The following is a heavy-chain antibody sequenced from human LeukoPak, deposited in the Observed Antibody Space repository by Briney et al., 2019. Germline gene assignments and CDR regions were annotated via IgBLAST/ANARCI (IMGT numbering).Heavy chain of an antibody. CDR3: ARVAFRVAAASFDY. Sequence: GGSLRLSCAASGFTFSSYSMNWVRQAPGEGLEWVSSISSSSSYIYYADSVKGRFTISRDNAKNSLYLQMNSLRAEDTAVYYCARVAFRVAAASFDYWGQGTLVTVSS. CDR2: ISSSSSYI. D-gene: IGHD6-13*01. J-gene: IGHJ4*02. V-gene: IGHV3-21*01. CDR1: GFTFSSYS.